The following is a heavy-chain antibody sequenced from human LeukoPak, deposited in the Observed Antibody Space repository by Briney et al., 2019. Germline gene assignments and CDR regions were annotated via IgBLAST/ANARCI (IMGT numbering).Heavy chain of an antibody. CDR2: IIPISGTA. J-gene: IGHJ4*02. V-gene: IGHV1-69*05. CDR1: GGTFSTYA. D-gene: IGHD1-14*01. Sequence: SVKVSCRASGGTFSTYAISWVRQAPGQGLEWMGGIIPISGTANYAQKFQGRVTFTTDESTNTAYMELSSLRSEDTAVYYCARGGTFYRRTLLNYFDYWGQGSLVTVSS. CDR3: ARGGTFYRRTLLNYFDY.